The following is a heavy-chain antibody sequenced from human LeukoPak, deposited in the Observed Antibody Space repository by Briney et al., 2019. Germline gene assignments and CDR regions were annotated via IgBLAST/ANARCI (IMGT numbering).Heavy chain of an antibody. D-gene: IGHD2-2*01. Sequence: GDSLKISCEASGYDFTTYWIGWVRRMPGKGLEWMGIFDPRDFDARYSPSFQGQVSISVDKSVRTAYLQWSSLKASDTAMYYCARHQYSTTRYSSGLDVWGQGTTVTVSS. CDR3: ARHQYSTTRYSSGLDV. J-gene: IGHJ6*02. CDR1: GYDFTTYW. CDR2: FDPRDFDA. V-gene: IGHV5-51*01.